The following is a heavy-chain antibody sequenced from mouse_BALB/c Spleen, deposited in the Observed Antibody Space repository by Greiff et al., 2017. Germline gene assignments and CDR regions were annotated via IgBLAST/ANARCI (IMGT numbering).Heavy chain of an antibody. D-gene: IGHD2-1*01. CDR2: IDPANGNT. CDR3: ARYGNYGVYYAMDY. CDR1: GFNIKDTY. J-gene: IGHJ4*01. V-gene: IGHV14-3*02. Sequence: VQLQQSGAELVKPGASVKLSCTASGFNIKDTYMHWVKQRPEQGLEWIGRIDPANGNTKYDPKFQGKATITVDTSSNTAYLQLSSLTSEDTAVYYCARYGNYGVYYAMDYWGQGTSVTVSS.